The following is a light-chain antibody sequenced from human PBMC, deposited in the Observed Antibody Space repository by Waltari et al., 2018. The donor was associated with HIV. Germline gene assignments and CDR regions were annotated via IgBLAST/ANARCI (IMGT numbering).Light chain of an antibody. CDR2: AAS. CDR3: QQSYSTPRT. J-gene: IGKJ4*01. V-gene: IGKV1-39*01. Sequence: DIQMTQSPSSLTASVGNRVSITCRASQCVNNFLNWYQQQPGKAPKLLISAASSLHSGVPSRFSGSGSGKDFTLTISSLLPENFATYYCQQSYSTPRTFGGGTKGEIK. CDR1: QCVNNF.